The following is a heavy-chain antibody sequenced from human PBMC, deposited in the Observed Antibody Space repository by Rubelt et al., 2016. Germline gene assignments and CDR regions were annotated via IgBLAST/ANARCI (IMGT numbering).Heavy chain of an antibody. J-gene: IGHJ3*02. V-gene: IGHV1-69*04. D-gene: IGHD5-24*01. CDR1: GGTFSSYA. CDR2: IIPILGIA. CDR3: ARRDGYNWDDAFDI. Sequence: QVQLVQSGAEVKKPGSSVKVSCKASGGTFSSYAISWVRQAPGQGLEWMGRIIPILGIANYAQKVQGRVTITAENSTSTAYMGLRSLGSDDTAVYYCARRDGYNWDDAFDIWGQGTMVTVSS.